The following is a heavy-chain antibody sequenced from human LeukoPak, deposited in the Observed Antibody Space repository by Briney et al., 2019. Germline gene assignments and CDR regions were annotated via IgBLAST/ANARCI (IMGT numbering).Heavy chain of an antibody. Sequence: SETLSLTCAVYGGSFSGYYWSWIRQPPGKGLEWIGEINHSGSTNYNPSLKSRVTISVHTSKNQFSLKLSSVTAADTAVYYCATQPVAGYFDYWGQRILVTVSS. J-gene: IGHJ4*02. D-gene: IGHD6-19*01. V-gene: IGHV4-34*01. CDR3: ATQPVAGYFDY. CDR1: GGSFSGYY. CDR2: INHSGST.